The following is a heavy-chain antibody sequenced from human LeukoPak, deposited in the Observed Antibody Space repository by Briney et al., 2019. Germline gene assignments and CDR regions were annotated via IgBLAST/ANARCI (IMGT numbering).Heavy chain of an antibody. J-gene: IGHJ5*02. CDR2: ISPSSSYF. V-gene: IGHV3-21*03. Sequence: PGGSLRLSCAASGFTFSSYSMNWVRQAPGKGLEWVSSISPSSSYFYYADSVKGRFTISRDNAKNSLYLQMNSLRAEDTAIYFCARDRDSSGLDGGANLWGQGVRVTVSA. CDR3: ARDRDSSGLDGGANL. D-gene: IGHD6-19*01. CDR1: GFTFSSYS.